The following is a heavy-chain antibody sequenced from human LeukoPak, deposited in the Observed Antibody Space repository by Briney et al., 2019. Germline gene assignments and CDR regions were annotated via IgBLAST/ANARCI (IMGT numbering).Heavy chain of an antibody. CDR3: ARRAGAYSHPYDY. CDR1: GFTVSSNF. D-gene: IGHD4/OR15-4a*01. J-gene: IGHJ4*02. Sequence: GGSLRLSCTASGFTVSSNFMSWVRQASGKGLEWVSFIYSGVGPHYSDSVKGRFTISRDDSKNTLYLQMNSLRAEDTAVYYCARRAGAYSHPYDYWGQGTLVTVSS. V-gene: IGHV3-53*01. CDR2: IYSGVGP.